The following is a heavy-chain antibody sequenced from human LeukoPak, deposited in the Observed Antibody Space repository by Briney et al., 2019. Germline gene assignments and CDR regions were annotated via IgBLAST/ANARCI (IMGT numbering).Heavy chain of an antibody. Sequence: NTGGSLRLSGAASGFTFSSYSMTWVRQAPGKGLEWVSSISSSSSYIYYADSVKGRFTISRDNAKNSLYLQMNSLRAEDTAVYYCARDTGFYSGSYYPDYWGQGTLVTVSS. V-gene: IGHV3-21*01. CDR2: ISSSSSYI. CDR1: GFTFSSYS. J-gene: IGHJ4*02. CDR3: ARDTGFYSGSYYPDY. D-gene: IGHD1-26*01.